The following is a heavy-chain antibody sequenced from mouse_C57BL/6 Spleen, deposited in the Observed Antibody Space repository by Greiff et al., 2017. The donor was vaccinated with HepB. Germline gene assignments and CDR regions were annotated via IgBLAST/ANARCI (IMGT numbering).Heavy chain of an antibody. Sequence: VQLQQSGAELGRPGASVKLSCKASGYTFTDYYINGVKQRPGQGLEWIARIYPGSGNTYYNEKFKGKATLTAEKSSSTAYMQLSSLTSEDSAFYFCHYVNYDAMDYWGQGTSVTVSS. CDR2: IYPGSGNT. D-gene: IGHD1-2*01. J-gene: IGHJ4*01. CDR3: HYVNYDAMDY. CDR1: GYTFTDYY. V-gene: IGHV1-76*01.